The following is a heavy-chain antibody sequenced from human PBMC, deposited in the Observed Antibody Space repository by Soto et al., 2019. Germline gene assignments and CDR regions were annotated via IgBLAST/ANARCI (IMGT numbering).Heavy chain of an antibody. CDR2: MNPNSGNT. D-gene: IGHD3-3*01. CDR1: GYTFTSYD. V-gene: IGHV1-8*01. CDR3: ARGGRYDFWSGYPPEENDIDF. J-gene: IGHJ6*02. Sequence: QVQLVQSGAEVKKPGASVKVSCKASGYTFTSYDINWVRQATGQGLEWMGWMNPNSGNTGYAQKFQGRVTMTRNTSISTADMELSSLSSEDTGVNYCARGGRYDFWSGYPPEENDIDFWGQGTTVTVSS.